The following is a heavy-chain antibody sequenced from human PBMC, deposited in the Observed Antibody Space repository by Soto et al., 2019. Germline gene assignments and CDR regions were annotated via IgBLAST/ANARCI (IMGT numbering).Heavy chain of an antibody. V-gene: IGHV4-31*03. D-gene: IGHD2-21*01. Sequence: SETLSLTCSVSCAALNSGNYYWSWIRQVPGKGLEWIGHIYVTGAVDYNPSLRDRITISQDTSERQFSLNLRLVTAADTAVYYCARLRIATNNYKWFDPWGQGTLVTVSS. CDR1: CAALNSGNYY. CDR2: IYVTGAV. CDR3: ARLRIATNNYKWFDP. J-gene: IGHJ5*02.